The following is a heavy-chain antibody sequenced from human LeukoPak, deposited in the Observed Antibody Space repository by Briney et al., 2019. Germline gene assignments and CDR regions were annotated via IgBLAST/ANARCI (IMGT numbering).Heavy chain of an antibody. CDR1: GFTFSNTW. D-gene: IGHD4-17*01. V-gene: IGHV3-15*01. CDR3: TSDTVSTSDYAMDV. Sequence: GGSLRLSCTASGFTFSNTWMNWVRQAPGKGLEWGGRIKRKFEGETTEYAAPVKGRFTISRDDSKNTLYLQMNSLKTEDTGVFYCTSDTVSTSDYAMDVWGQGTTVTVSS. CDR2: IKRKFEGETT. J-gene: IGHJ6*02.